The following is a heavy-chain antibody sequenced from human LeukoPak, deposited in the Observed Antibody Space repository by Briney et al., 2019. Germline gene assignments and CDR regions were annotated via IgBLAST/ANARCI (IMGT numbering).Heavy chain of an antibody. CDR1: GFTFSSYA. J-gene: IGHJ5*02. CDR3: ARAGITMVRGVIINWFDP. D-gene: IGHD3-10*01. CDR2: ISYDGSNK. Sequence: GGSLRLSCAASGFTFSSYAMHWVSQARGKGLEWVAVISYDGSNKYYADSVKGRFTISRDNSKNTLYLQMNSLRAEDTAVYYCARAGITMVRGVIINWFDPWGQGTLVTVSS. V-gene: IGHV3-30*04.